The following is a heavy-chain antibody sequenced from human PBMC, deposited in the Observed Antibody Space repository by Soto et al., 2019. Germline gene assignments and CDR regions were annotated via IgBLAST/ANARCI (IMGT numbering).Heavy chain of an antibody. V-gene: IGHV1-46*01. J-gene: IGHJ6*02. Sequence: ASVKVSCKASGYTFTSYYMHWVRQAPGQGPEWMGIINPSGGSTSYAQKFQGRVTMTRDTSTSTVYMELSSLRSEDTAVYYCARALRGTNYGMDVWGQGTTVTVSS. CDR3: ARALRGTNYGMDV. D-gene: IGHD3-16*01. CDR2: INPSGGST. CDR1: GYTFTSYY.